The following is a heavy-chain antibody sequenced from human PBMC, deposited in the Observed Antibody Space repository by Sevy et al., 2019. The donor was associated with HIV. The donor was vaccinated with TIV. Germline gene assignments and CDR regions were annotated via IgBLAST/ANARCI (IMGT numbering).Heavy chain of an antibody. Sequence: GGSLRLSCTASGFTFGDYAMSWFRQAPGKGLEWVGLLRSKGYGGTTEYAVSVKGRFIMSRDDSKSIAYLQMNSLKTEDTAVYCCTRGPRGGWAFDLWGQGTMVTVSS. CDR2: LRSKGYGGTT. CDR1: GFTFGDYA. V-gene: IGHV3-49*03. CDR3: TRGPRGGWAFDL. D-gene: IGHD3-16*01. J-gene: IGHJ3*01.